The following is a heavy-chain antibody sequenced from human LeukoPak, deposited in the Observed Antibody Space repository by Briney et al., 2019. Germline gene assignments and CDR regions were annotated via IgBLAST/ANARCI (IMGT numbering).Heavy chain of an antibody. CDR1: GFTFTRYR. Sequence: GGSLRLSCTASGFTFTRYRMNWVRQAPGKGLEWLSSIRSSSNEIYYADSVKGRFTIFRDNAKNSVYLQINSLRAEDTAVYYCTRDLDLYNDAFDVWGQGTRVIVSS. D-gene: IGHD1-14*01. CDR2: IRSSSNEI. CDR3: TRDLDLYNDAFDV. J-gene: IGHJ3*01. V-gene: IGHV3-21*01.